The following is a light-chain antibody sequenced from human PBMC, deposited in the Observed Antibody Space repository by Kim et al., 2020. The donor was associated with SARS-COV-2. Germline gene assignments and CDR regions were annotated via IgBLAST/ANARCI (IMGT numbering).Light chain of an antibody. CDR3: QVWDSRSDHVV. J-gene: IGLJ2*01. CDR1: NIGSKS. Sequence: ATGRTARITCGGNNIGSKSVHWYQQTPGQAPVLVIYYDSDRPSGIPERFSGSNSGNTATLTISRVEAGDEADYYCQVWDSRSDHVVFGGGTQLTVL. V-gene: IGLV3-21*04. CDR2: YDS.